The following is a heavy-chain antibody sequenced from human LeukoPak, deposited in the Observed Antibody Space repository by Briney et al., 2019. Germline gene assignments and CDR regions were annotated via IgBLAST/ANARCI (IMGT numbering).Heavy chain of an antibody. CDR2: TSYDGSKK. J-gene: IGHJ4*02. V-gene: IGHV3-30*04. Sequence: GRSLRLSCADSGFTFRSYAMHWVRQAPGKGLEWVAVTSYDGSKKYYADSAKGRFTISRDNSKNTLYLQMSSLRVEDTAVYYCARGNYDILTGSAFDYWGQGTLVTVSS. CDR1: GFTFRSYA. CDR3: ARGNYDILTGSAFDY. D-gene: IGHD3-9*01.